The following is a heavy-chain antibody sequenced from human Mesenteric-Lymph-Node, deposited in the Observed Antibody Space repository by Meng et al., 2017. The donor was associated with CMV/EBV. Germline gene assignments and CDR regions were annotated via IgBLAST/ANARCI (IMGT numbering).Heavy chain of an antibody. D-gene: IGHD3-10*01. CDR2: IYYSGST. Sequence: QLQLQESGPGLVKPSETLVLPCTVAGGSISSSSYYWGWIRQPPGKGLEWIGSIYYSGSTYYNPSLKSRVTISVDTSKNQFSLKLSSVTAADTAVYYCARPHYYGSGSSPWFDPWGRGTLVTVSS. J-gene: IGHJ5*02. CDR3: ARPHYYGSGSSPWFDP. CDR1: GGSISSSSYY. V-gene: IGHV4-39*01.